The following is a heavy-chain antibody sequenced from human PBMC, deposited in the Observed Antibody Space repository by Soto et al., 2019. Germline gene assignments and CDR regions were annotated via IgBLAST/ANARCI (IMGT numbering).Heavy chain of an antibody. Sequence: GASVKVSCKASGYTFTSYAMHWVRQAPGQRLEWMGWINAGNGNTKYSQKFQGRVTITRDTSASTAYMELSSLRSEDTAVYYCARDLPSSIAVAGPGYFDDWGQGTLVTVSS. V-gene: IGHV1-3*01. J-gene: IGHJ4*02. CDR2: INAGNGNT. D-gene: IGHD6-19*01. CDR3: ARDLPSSIAVAGPGYFDD. CDR1: GYTFTSYA.